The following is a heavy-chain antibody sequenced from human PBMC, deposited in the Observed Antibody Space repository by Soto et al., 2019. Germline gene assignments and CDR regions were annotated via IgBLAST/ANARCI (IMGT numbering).Heavy chain of an antibody. V-gene: IGHV1-69*01. Sequence: QVQLVQSGAEVKKPGSSMKVSCKASGGTFSSYAISWVRQAPGEGLEWMGGIIPIFGTANYAQKFQGRVTITADESTSTAYMELSSLRSEDTAVYYCAVTVTTHYGMDVWGQGTTVTVSS. D-gene: IGHD4-17*01. CDR3: AVTVTTHYGMDV. J-gene: IGHJ6*02. CDR2: IIPIFGTA. CDR1: GGTFSSYA.